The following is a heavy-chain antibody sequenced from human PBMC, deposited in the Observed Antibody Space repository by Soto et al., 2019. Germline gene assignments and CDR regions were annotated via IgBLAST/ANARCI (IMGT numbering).Heavy chain of an antibody. CDR1: GGTFRCYA. V-gene: IGHV1-69*13. J-gene: IGHJ6*02. Sequence: SVKVSCKASGGTFRCYAISWVRQAPGQGLEWLGGVIPIFGTANYAQKFQGRVTITADESTSTAYMELSSLRSEDTAVYYCARDRHIVVVTAPPYYRMDVWGQGTTVTVSS. CDR2: VIPIFGTA. CDR3: ARDRHIVVVTAPPYYRMDV. D-gene: IGHD2-21*02.